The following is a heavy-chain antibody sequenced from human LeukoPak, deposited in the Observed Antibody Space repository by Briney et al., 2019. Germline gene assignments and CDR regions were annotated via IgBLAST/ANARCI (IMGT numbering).Heavy chain of an antibody. D-gene: IGHD5-24*01. J-gene: IGHJ5*02. V-gene: IGHV1-2*02. CDR2: INPNSGGT. CDR3: AREMKMATRPFDP. CDR1: GYTFTGYY. Sequence: GASAKVSCKASGYTFTGYYMHWVRQAPGQGLEWMGWINPNSGGTNYEQTFQGRVTMTRDTSTSTAYMELSRLRFDDTAMYYCAREMKMATRPFDPWGQGTLVTVSS.